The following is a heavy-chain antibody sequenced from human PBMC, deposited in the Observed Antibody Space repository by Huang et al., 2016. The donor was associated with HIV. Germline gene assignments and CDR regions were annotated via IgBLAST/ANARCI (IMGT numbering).Heavy chain of an antibody. CDR1: GGSISSSSYY. V-gene: IGHV4-39*01. Sequence: QLQLQESGPGLVKPSESLSLTCSVPGGSISSSSYYWGWIRQPPGKGLEWSGSIYYSGGTCYNPSRRCRATISEETSKNRCSLGLSAVTAADTSVYYCARHMDCSSSSCLAGGHERGPFDMWGQGTMVTVSS. J-gene: IGHJ3*02. CDR2: IYYSGGT. D-gene: IGHD2-2*01. CDR3: ARHMDCSSSSCLAGGHERGPFDM.